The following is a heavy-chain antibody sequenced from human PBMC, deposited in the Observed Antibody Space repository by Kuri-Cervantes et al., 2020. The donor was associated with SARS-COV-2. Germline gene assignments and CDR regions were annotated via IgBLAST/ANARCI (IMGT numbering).Heavy chain of an antibody. CDR3: AREGITMVRGVTFDY. D-gene: IGHD3-10*01. V-gene: IGHV1-18*01. J-gene: IGHJ4*02. Sequence: ASVKVSCKASGYTFTSYGISWVRQAPGQGLEWMGWISAYNGNTNYAQKLQGRVTMTTDTSTSTAYMELSRLRSDDAAVYYCAREGITMVRGVTFDYWGQGTLVTVSS. CDR1: GYTFTSYG. CDR2: ISAYNGNT.